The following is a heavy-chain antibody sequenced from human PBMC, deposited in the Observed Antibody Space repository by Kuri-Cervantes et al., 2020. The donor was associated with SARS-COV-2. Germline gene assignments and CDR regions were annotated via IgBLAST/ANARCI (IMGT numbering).Heavy chain of an antibody. CDR1: GFTFSSYA. CDR3: ANQAAATYFDY. CDR2: ISGSGGST. Sequence: GESLKISCAASGFTFSSYAMSWVRQAPGKGLEWVSAISGSGGSTYYADSAKGRFTISRDNSKNTLYLQMNSLRAEDTAVYYCANQAAATYFDYWGQGTLVTVSS. V-gene: IGHV3-23*01. D-gene: IGHD2-15*01. J-gene: IGHJ4*02.